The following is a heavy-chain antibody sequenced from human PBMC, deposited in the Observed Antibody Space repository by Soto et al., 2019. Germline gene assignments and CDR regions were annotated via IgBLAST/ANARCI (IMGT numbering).Heavy chain of an antibody. D-gene: IGHD6-13*01. CDR1: GFTFSSYS. CDR2: ISSSSSYI. Sequence: GSLRLSCAASGFTFSSYSMNWVRQAPGKGLEWVSSISSSSSYIYYADSVKGRFTISRDNAKNSLYLQMNSLRAEDTAVYYCARELGGEQLVQGDWFDPWGQGTLVTVSS. J-gene: IGHJ5*02. V-gene: IGHV3-21*01. CDR3: ARELGGEQLVQGDWFDP.